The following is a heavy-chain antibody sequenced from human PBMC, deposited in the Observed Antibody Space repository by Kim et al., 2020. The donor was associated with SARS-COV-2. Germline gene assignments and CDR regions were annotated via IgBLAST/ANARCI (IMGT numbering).Heavy chain of an antibody. CDR1: GYTFTSYG. CDR2: ISAYNGNT. V-gene: IGHV1-18*01. Sequence: ASVKVSCKASGYTFTSYGISWVRQAPGQGLEWMGWISAYNGNTNYAQKLQGRVTMTTDTSTSTAYMELRSLRSDDTAVYYCARVVSVLDGSGSYYYLWGHGTLVTVSS. D-gene: IGHD3-10*01. CDR3: ARVVSVLDGSGSYYYL. J-gene: IGHJ4*01.